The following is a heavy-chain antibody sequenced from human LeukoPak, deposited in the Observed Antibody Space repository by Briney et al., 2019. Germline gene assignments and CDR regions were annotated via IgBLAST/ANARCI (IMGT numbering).Heavy chain of an antibody. J-gene: IGHJ4*02. D-gene: IGHD3-10*01. Sequence: GGSLRLSCAASGFTFSSYAMSWVRQAPGKGLEWVSAISGSGGSTYYADSVKGRFTISRDNSKNTLYLQMNSLRAEDTAVYYCAKDGGLLWFGEFPHFDYWGQGTLVTVSS. V-gene: IGHV3-23*01. CDR2: ISGSGGST. CDR3: AKDGGLLWFGEFPHFDY. CDR1: GFTFSSYA.